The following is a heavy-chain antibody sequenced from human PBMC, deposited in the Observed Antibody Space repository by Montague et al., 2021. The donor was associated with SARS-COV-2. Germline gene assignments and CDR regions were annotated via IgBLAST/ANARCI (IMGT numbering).Heavy chain of an antibody. CDR1: GDSVFTNNTT. CDR3: GRVFAPAGTFDF. V-gene: IGHV6-1*01. D-gene: IGHD6-13*01. CDR2: TYFRSKWYN. J-gene: IGHJ4*02. Sequence: CAISGDSVFTNNTTWNWVRQSPSGDLEWLGRTYFRSKWYNDYAVSVKSRITINPDTSKNQLSLQLKSVTPKDTAIYFCGRVFAPAGTFDFWGQGTLVTVSS.